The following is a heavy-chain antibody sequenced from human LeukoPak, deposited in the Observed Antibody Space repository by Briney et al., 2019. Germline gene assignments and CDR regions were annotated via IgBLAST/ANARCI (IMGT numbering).Heavy chain of an antibody. CDR1: GGSISSYY. CDR3: VRHQIAVAGPGFDY. Sequence: PSETLSLTCTVSGGSISSYYWSWIRQPPGKGLEWIGYIYYNGDTNYSPSLRSRLTISVDTSQNQFSLKLTSVTAADTAFYYCVRHQIAVAGPGFDYWGQGILVTVSS. CDR2: IYYNGDT. V-gene: IGHV4-59*01. D-gene: IGHD6-19*01. J-gene: IGHJ4*02.